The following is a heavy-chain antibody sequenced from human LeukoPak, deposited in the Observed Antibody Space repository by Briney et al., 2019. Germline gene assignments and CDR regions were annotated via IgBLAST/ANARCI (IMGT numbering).Heavy chain of an antibody. CDR1: GYTFTPYS. CDR3: ARDAASINFDY. D-gene: IGHD3-9*01. V-gene: IGHV7-4-1*02. CDR2: INTSTGNP. Sequence: GASVKVSCKASGYTFTPYSINWLRQAPGQGLEWLGWINTSTGNPTYAQGFTGRFVFSLDTSVSTAYLQISSLKAEDTAVYYCARDAASINFDYWGQGTLVTVSS. J-gene: IGHJ4*02.